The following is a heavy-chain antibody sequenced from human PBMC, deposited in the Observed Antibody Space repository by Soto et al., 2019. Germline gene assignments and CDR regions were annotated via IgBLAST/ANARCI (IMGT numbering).Heavy chain of an antibody. CDR3: APRPIVGAAI. J-gene: IGHJ4*02. CDR2: IYHSGST. Sequence: QVQLQESGPGLVKPSGTLSLTCGVFGGSISNSNWWTWVRQPPGKGLEWIGEIYHSGSTNYNSSLMSRVTISLDKVNNQFSLKLPSVTSADTAVYYCAPRPIVGAAIWGQGTLVTVSS. CDR1: GGSISNSNW. D-gene: IGHD1-26*01. V-gene: IGHV4-4*02.